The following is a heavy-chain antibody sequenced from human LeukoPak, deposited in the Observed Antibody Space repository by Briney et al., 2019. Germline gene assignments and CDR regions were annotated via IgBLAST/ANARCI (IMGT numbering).Heavy chain of an antibody. CDR1: GFTFSSYP. CDR3: AKSPFAGHCSGGSCYQIDY. Sequence: GESLRLSCAASGFTFSSYPMSWVRQAPGKGLEWVSAISGSGGTTYYADSVKGRFTISRDNSKNTLYLQMNSLRAEDTAVYYCAKSPFAGHCSGGSCYQIDYWGQGTLVTVSS. V-gene: IGHV3-23*01. CDR2: ISGSGGTT. D-gene: IGHD2-15*01. J-gene: IGHJ4*02.